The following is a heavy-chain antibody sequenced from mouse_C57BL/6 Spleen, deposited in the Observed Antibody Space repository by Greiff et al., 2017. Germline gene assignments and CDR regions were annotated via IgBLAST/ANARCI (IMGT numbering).Heavy chain of an antibody. D-gene: IGHD2-3*01. CDR1: GYTFTSYW. CDR2: IDPAGSYT. J-gene: IGHJ1*03. CDR3: SRGRMVTTYYCSLDD. V-gene: IGHV1-69*01. Sequence: VQLQQSGAELVLPGASVKLSCKASGYTFTSYWMHWVKQRPGQGLEWIGEIDPAGSYTYYNQTFKGKSTFTVDKSSSTAYLQLHSLTSEDAAVYYCSRGRMVTTYYCSLDDWGTGTTVTVSS.